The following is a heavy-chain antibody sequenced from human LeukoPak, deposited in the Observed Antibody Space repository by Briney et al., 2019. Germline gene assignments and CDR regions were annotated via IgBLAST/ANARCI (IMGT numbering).Heavy chain of an antibody. CDR1: GFSFNMYG. D-gene: IGHD1-26*01. CDR2: IWYDESNK. CDR3: AREDSGSYSGFDY. J-gene: IGHJ4*02. V-gene: IGHV3-33*01. Sequence: GRSLRLSCAASGFSFNMYGMHWVRQAPGKGLEWVAIIWYDESNKYYADSVKGRFTISRDNSKNSLYLQMNSLRAEDTAVYYCAREDSGSYSGFDYWGQGTLVTVSS.